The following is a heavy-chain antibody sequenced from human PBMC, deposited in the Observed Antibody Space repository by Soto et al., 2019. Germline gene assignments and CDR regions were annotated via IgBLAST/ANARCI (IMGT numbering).Heavy chain of an antibody. J-gene: IGHJ3*02. CDR1: GFIFSSYA. V-gene: IGHV3-23*01. D-gene: IGHD6-19*01. CDR3: AKRFAYSSGLDGFDI. Sequence: GGSLRLACAASGFIFSSYAMSWVRQGPGKGLEWVSGISVSGGTTYYADSVRGRFIISRDNSKNTLYVQMNSLRAEDSAIYYCAKRFAYSSGLDGFDIWGQGTMVTVSS. CDR2: ISVSGGTT.